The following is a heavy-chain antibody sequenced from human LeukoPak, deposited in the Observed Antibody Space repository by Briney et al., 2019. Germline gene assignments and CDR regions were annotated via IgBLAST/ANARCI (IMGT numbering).Heavy chain of an antibody. J-gene: IGHJ4*02. D-gene: IGHD3-10*01. V-gene: IGHV4-39*07. CDR3: ARNPYYYGSGSDY. Sequence: SETLSLTCTVSGGSISSSSYYWGWIRQPPGKGLEWIGSIYYSGSTYYNPSLKSRVTISVDTSKNQFSLKLSSVTAADTAVYYCARNPYYYGSGSDYWGQGTLVTVSS. CDR2: IYYSGST. CDR1: GGSISSSSYY.